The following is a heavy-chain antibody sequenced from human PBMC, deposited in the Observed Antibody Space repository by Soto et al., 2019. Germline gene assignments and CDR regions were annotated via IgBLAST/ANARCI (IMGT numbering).Heavy chain of an antibody. V-gene: IGHV3-33*01. J-gene: IGHJ4*02. Sequence: VGSLRLCGAASGFTFSSYGMHWVRQAPGKGLEWVAVIWYDGSNKYYADSVKGRFTISRDNSKNTLYLQMNSLRAEDTAVYYCARDETLRGYSYGFIDYWGQGTLVTVSS. CDR2: IWYDGSNK. CDR3: ARDETLRGYSYGFIDY. CDR1: GFTFSSYG. D-gene: IGHD5-18*01.